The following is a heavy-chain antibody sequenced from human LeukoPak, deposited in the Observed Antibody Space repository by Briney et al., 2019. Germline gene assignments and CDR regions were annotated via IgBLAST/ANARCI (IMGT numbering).Heavy chain of an antibody. CDR1: GFTFVSYW. CDR2: INTDGSST. J-gene: IGHJ4*02. CDR3: ASGLAARPPYYFDY. Sequence: GGSLRLSCAASGFTFVSYWMPWVRQAPGKGLVWASRINTDGSSTSYADSVKGRFTISRDNAKNTLYLQMNSLRAEDTAVYYCASGLAARPPYYFDYWGQGTLVTVSS. D-gene: IGHD6-6*01. V-gene: IGHV3-74*01.